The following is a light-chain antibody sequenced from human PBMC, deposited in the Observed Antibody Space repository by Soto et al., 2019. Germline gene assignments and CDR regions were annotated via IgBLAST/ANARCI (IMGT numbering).Light chain of an antibody. Sequence: DIQMTQSPVTLSASVGDRVTITCRASQSVRTYLAWYQQKPGRAPKLLIYQVSSLESGVPSRFSGSGSGTEFTLTISSLQPDDFATYYCQQFETLVTFGQGTKVEIK. J-gene: IGKJ1*01. CDR1: QSVRTY. CDR2: QVS. CDR3: QQFETLVT. V-gene: IGKV1-5*03.